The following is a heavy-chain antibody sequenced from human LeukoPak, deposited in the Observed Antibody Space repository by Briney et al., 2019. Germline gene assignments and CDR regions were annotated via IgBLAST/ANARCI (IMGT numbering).Heavy chain of an antibody. V-gene: IGHV4-34*01. CDR1: GGSFSGYY. CDR3: AREYNDFSYYYYYGMDV. Sequence: SETLSLTCAVYGGSFSGYYWSWIRQPPGKGLEWIGEINHSGSTNYNPSLKSRVTISVDTSKNQFSLKLSSVTAADTAVYYCAREYNDFSYYYYYGMDVWGQGTTVTVSS. D-gene: IGHD3-3*01. CDR2: INHSGST. J-gene: IGHJ6*02.